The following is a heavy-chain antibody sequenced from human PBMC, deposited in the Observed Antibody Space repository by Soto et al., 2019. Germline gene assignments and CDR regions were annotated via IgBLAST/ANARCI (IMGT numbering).Heavy chain of an antibody. V-gene: IGHV4-59*12. CDR2: IYYSGST. D-gene: IGHD6-19*01. CDR1: GGSISNYY. CDR3: ARFRYSSGWYDYFDY. Sequence: SETLSLTCTVSGGSISNYYWSWIRQPPGKGLEWIGYIYYSGSTEYNPSLKSRVTISVDTSKNQFSLKLRSVTAADTAVYYCARFRYSSGWYDYFDYWGQGTLVTSPQ. J-gene: IGHJ4*02.